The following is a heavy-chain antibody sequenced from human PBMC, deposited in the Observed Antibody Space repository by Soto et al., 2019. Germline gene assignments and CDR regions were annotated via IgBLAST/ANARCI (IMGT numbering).Heavy chain of an antibody. CDR1: GGSISSGGYS. D-gene: IGHD2-15*01. Sequence: PSETLSLTCAVSGGSISSGGYSWSWIRQPPGKGLEWIGYIYHGGSTYYNPSLKSRVTISVDRSKNQFSLKLSSVTAADTAVYYFARGGASGYCSGGSCPRYYYYYYGMDVWGQGTTVTVSS. V-gene: IGHV4-30-2*01. CDR3: ARGGASGYCSGGSCPRYYYYYYGMDV. J-gene: IGHJ6*02. CDR2: IYHGGST.